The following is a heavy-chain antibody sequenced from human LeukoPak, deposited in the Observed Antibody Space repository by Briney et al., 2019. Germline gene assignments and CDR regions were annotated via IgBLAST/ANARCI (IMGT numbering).Heavy chain of an antibody. D-gene: IGHD6-13*01. CDR3: AKGSSGSRPYYFDH. Sequence: GGSLRLSCAASRFTFSRYWMHWVRQAPGKGLVWVSRINSDGISTSYADSVKGRFTISRDNSKNTLYLQMNSLRAEDTAVYYCAKGSSGSRPYYFDHWGQGTLVTVSS. V-gene: IGHV3-74*01. CDR1: RFTFSRYW. J-gene: IGHJ4*02. CDR2: INSDGIST.